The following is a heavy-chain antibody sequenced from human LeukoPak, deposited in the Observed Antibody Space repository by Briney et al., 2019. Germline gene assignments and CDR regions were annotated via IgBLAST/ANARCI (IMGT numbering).Heavy chain of an antibody. V-gene: IGHV3-66*01. Sequence: GGSLRLSCAAPGDTLTSTYTTWVRQAPGKGLEWVSVIYSGGSIYYAASVEGRFTISRDNSKNTLYLQMNSLRAEDTAVYYCATGERWLRPNYWGQGTLVTVSS. CDR3: ATGERWLRPNY. CDR2: IYSGGSI. J-gene: IGHJ4*02. D-gene: IGHD5-24*01. CDR1: GDTLTSTY.